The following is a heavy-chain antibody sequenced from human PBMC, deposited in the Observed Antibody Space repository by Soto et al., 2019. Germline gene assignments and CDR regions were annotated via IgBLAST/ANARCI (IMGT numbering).Heavy chain of an antibody. V-gene: IGHV3-23*01. CDR2: ISESGGSA. CDR3: ARPPGGKIGDALDL. D-gene: IGHD2-15*01. CDR1: GFTFSVYA. J-gene: IGHJ3*01. Sequence: GGSLRLSCAASGFTFSVYAMSWVRQVPGKGLEWVSTISESGGSAYYADSVKGRFTISRDNSKNTLYLQMNSLRAEDTAVYYCARPPGGKIGDALDLWGQGTMVTVSS.